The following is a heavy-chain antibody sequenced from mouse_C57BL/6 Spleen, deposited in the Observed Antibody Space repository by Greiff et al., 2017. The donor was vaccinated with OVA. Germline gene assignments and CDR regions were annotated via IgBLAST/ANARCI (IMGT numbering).Heavy chain of an antibody. V-gene: IGHV1-4*01. CDR3: ARDGSSDWFAY. D-gene: IGHD1-1*01. J-gene: IGHJ3*01. CDR1: GYTFTSYT. CDR2: INPSSGYT. Sequence: VQLQQSGAELARPGASVKMSCKASGYTFTSYTMHWVKQRPGQGLEWIGYINPSSGYTKYNQKFKDKATLTADKSSSTAYMQLSSLTSEDSAVYYGARDGSSDWFAYWGQGTLVTVSA.